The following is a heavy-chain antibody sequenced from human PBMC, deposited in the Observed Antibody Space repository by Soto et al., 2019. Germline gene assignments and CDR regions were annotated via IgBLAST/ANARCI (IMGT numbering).Heavy chain of an antibody. CDR3: VQRGGFGEFLH. V-gene: IGHV2-5*01. J-gene: IGHJ1*01. CDR2: IYWNDDK. Sequence: QITLKESGPTLVKPTQTLTLTCTFSGFSLNNNGMGVGWIRQPPGKALEWLALIYWNDDKRFTPSLKSRLAITKDISKKQVVVTVPNMDPVDTATYYCVQRGGFGEFLHWGQGILVTVSS. D-gene: IGHD3-10*01. CDR1: GFSLNNNGMG.